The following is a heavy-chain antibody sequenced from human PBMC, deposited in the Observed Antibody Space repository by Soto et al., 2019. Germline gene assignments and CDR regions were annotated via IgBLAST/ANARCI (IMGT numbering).Heavy chain of an antibody. CDR3: ARDWAVTKAGCYYKHGMEV. V-gene: IGHV1-2*04. Sequence: GASVKVSCKASGYIFTGYYMHWVRQAPGQGLEWMGWINPNSGGTNYAQKFQGWVTMTRDTSISTAYMELSRLRSDDTAVYYCARDWAVTKAGCYYKHGMEVWGQGTTVTVSS. CDR1: GYIFTGYY. CDR2: INPNSGGT. J-gene: IGHJ6*01. D-gene: IGHD4-17*01.